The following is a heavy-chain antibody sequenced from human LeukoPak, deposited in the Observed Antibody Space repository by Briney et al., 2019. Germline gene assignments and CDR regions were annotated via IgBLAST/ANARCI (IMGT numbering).Heavy chain of an antibody. CDR2: IYSGGST. J-gene: IGHJ3*02. CDR1: GFTVSSNY. Sequence: PGGSLRLSCAASGFTVSSNYMSWVRQAPGKGLEWVSVIYSGGSTYYADSVKGRFTISRDNSKNTLYLQMNSLRAEDTAVYYCATSRDGYKGLRAFDIWGQGTMVTVSS. V-gene: IGHV3-53*01. D-gene: IGHD5-24*01. CDR3: ATSRDGYKGLRAFDI.